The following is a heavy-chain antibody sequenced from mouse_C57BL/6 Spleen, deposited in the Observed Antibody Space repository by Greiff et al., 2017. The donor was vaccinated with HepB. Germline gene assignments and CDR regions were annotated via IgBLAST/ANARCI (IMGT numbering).Heavy chain of an antibody. CDR1: GFTFSDYY. J-gene: IGHJ2*01. CDR3: ARDYYGSRGFDY. V-gene: IGHV5-12*01. CDR2: ISNGGGST. D-gene: IGHD1-1*01. Sequence: DVKLVESGGGLVQPGGSLKLSCAASGFTFSDYYMYWVRQTPEKRLEWVAYISNGGGSTYYPDTVKGRFTISRDNAKNTLYLQMSRLKSEDTAMYYCARDYYGSRGFDYWGQGTTLTVSS.